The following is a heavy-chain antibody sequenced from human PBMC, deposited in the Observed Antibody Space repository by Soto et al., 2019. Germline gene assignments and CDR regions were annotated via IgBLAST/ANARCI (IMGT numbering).Heavy chain of an antibody. CDR1: GYSFASHW. J-gene: IGHJ4*02. V-gene: IGHV5-51*01. D-gene: IGHD1-26*01. Sequence: GESLKISCKGSGYSFASHWVAWVRQMPEKGLEWIGTIYPGDSDTKYSPAFRGQVTISADTSVSTAYLQWRSLEATDSAIYYCARYSGSYWHYLEFWGQGTLVPSPQ. CDR3: ARYSGSYWHYLEF. CDR2: IYPGDSDT.